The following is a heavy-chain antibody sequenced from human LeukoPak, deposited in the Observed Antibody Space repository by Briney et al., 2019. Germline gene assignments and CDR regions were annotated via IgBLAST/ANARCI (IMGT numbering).Heavy chain of an antibody. V-gene: IGHV3-23*01. Sequence: PGGSLRLSCAASGFTFSSSAMSWVRQAPGKGVEWVSSISGSGDSKYYADSVKGGFTISRENSKNTLYVKMNRLRGEETGLYYCARDGPQQVDWLVGYFDYWGQGTLVTVSS. D-gene: IGHD3-9*01. J-gene: IGHJ4*02. CDR1: GFTFSSSA. CDR2: ISGSGDSK. CDR3: ARDGPQQVDWLVGYFDY.